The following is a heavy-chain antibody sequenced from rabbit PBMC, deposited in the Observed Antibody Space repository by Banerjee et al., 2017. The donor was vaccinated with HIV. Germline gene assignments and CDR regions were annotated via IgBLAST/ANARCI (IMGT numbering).Heavy chain of an antibody. CDR3: ARSTSGYDIGDL. CDR2: IYTGSGST. CDR1: GFTISSSYY. J-gene: IGHJ6*01. D-gene: IGHD1-1*01. Sequence: QSLEESGGGLVQPEGSLALTCTASGFTISSSYYMCWVRQAPGKGLEWIGCIYTGSGSTYYASWAKGRFTISKTSSTTVTLQMTSLTAADTATYFCARSTSGYDIGDLWGPGTLVTVS. V-gene: IGHV1S40*01.